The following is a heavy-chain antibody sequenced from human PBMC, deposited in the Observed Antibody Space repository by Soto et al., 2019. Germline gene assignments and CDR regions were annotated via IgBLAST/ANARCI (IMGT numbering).Heavy chain of an antibody. V-gene: IGHV4-39*01. CDR1: GGSVSSGTYY. Sequence: SETLSLTCTVSGGSVSSGTYYWNWIRQPPGKWLEWIGSIYYSGSTYYNPSLKSRVTISVDTSKNQFSLKLSSVTAADTAVYYCARIPNSSGWSYFDYWGQGTLVTVSS. CDR2: IYYSGST. D-gene: IGHD6-19*01. J-gene: IGHJ4*02. CDR3: ARIPNSSGWSYFDY.